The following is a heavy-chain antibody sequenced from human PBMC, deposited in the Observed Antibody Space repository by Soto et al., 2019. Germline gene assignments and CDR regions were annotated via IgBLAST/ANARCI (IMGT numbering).Heavy chain of an antibody. CDR2: IYPSGGST. CDR1: GYGFTSYY. V-gene: IGHV1-46*01. CDR3: ARDELSVDGYNWLPLWYFDY. J-gene: IGHJ4*02. D-gene: IGHD5-12*01. Sequence: GASVKVSCKACGYGFTSYYMHWVRQAPGQALEWMGIIYPSGGSTSYAQKFQGRVTMTRDTSTSTVYMELSSLRSEDTAVYYCARDELSVDGYNWLPLWYFDYWGQGTLVTVSS.